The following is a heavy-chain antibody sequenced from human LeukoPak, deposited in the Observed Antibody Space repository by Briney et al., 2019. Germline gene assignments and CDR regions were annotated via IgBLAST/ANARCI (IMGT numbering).Heavy chain of an antibody. Sequence: GGSLGLSCAASGFTFSNAWMSWARQAPGKGLEWVGRIKSKTDGETTDYAAPVNGRFTISRDDSKNTLYLQMNSLKTEDTAVYYCATDRRGYAFHIWGQGTMVTVSS. CDR3: ATDRRGYAFHI. CDR2: IKSKTDGETT. D-gene: IGHD3-10*01. CDR1: GFTFSNAW. V-gene: IGHV3-15*01. J-gene: IGHJ3*02.